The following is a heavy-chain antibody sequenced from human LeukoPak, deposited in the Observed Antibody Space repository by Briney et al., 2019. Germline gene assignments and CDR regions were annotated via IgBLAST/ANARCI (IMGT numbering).Heavy chain of an antibody. CDR2: INPNSGGT. D-gene: IGHD2-2*01. Sequence: GASVKVSCKASGYTFTGYYMHWVRQAPGQGLEWMGWINPNSGGTNYAQKFQGRVTMTRDTSISTAYMELSRLRSDDTAVYYCARGPPRQYQLLFTPSDYWGQGTLVTVSS. CDR3: ARGPPRQYQLLFTPSDY. J-gene: IGHJ4*02. V-gene: IGHV1-2*02. CDR1: GYTFTGYY.